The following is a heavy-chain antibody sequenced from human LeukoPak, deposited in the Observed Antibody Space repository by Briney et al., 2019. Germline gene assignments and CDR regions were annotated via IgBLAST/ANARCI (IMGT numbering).Heavy chain of an antibody. CDR3: ARENGDYAFDY. CDR2: IHESGSS. Sequence: KPSETLSLTCAVYGGSFSDYYWSWIRQPPGKGLEWVGSIHESGSSNSNSSLKSRVTISLDTSKNQFSLRLSSVIVADTAVYYCARENGDYAFDYWGQGTLVTVSS. V-gene: IGHV4-59*01. CDR1: GGSFSDYY. D-gene: IGHD4-17*01. J-gene: IGHJ4*02.